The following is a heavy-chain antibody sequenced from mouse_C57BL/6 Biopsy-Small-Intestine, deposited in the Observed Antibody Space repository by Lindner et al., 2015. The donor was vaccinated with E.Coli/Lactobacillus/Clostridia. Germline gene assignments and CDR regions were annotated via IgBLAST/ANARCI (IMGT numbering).Heavy chain of an antibody. V-gene: IGHV1-19*01. J-gene: IGHJ3*01. CDR3: AIPYDGYYEGFAY. Sequence: VQLQESGPVLVKPGASVKMSCKASGYTFTDYYMNWVKQSHGKSLEWIGVINPYNGGTSYNQKFKGKATLTVDKSSSTAYMELNNLTSEDSAVYYCAIPYDGYYEGFAYWDQGTLVTVSA. CDR1: GYTFTDYY. D-gene: IGHD2-3*01. CDR2: INPYNGGT.